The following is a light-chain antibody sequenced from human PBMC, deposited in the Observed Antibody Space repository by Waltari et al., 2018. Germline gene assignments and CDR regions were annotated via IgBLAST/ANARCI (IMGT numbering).Light chain of an antibody. CDR1: QSLLYSSSNENY. V-gene: IGKV4-1*01. CDR3: QQYYTTPLT. CDR2: WAS. J-gene: IGKJ4*01. Sequence: DIVMTQSPDSLAVSLCDRATINCKCSQSLLYSSSNENYLAWYQHKPGQPPKLLIYWASTRKTGVPDRFSGSGSGTEFILTISSLQAEEVAVEYCQQYYTTPLTFGGGTKVGI.